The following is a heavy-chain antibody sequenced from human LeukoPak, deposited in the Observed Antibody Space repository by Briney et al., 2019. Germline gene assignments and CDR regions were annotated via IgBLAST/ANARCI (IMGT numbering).Heavy chain of an antibody. CDR3: AKGTDTTGRHNFDI. J-gene: IGHJ4*02. Sequence: GGSLRLSCEASGFTFTSYAMHWVRQAPGKGLECVSSITSSGDGTFYTDSLSGRFTISRDNAKKAVFLQMKSLRRGDSALYFCAKGTDTTGRHNFDIWGQGTLVTVSS. CDR1: GFTFTSYA. D-gene: IGHD2-8*02. CDR2: ITSSGDGT. V-gene: IGHV3-23*01.